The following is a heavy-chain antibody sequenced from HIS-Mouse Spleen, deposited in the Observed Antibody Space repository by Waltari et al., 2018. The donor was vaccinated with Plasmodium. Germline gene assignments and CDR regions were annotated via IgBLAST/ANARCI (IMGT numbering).Heavy chain of an antibody. CDR2: IYYRWST. D-gene: IGHD5-18*01. J-gene: IGHJ4*02. V-gene: IGHV4-59*08. CDR1: GGSISSYY. CDR3: ARLRYSYGYFDY. Sequence: QVQLQESGPGLVKPSETLSLTCTVSGGSISSYYWSWIRQPPGKGLEWIGYIYYRWSTNYHPSLRSRVTISVDTSKNQFSLKLSSVTAADTAVYYCARLRYSYGYFDYWGQGTLVTVSS.